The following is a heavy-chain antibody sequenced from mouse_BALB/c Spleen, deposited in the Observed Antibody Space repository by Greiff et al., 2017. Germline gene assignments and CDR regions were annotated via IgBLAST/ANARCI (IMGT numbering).Heavy chain of an antibody. CDR2: IWAGGST. V-gene: IGHV2-9*02. J-gene: IGHJ4*01. Sequence: VMLKESGPGLVAPSQSLSITCTVSGFSLTSYGVHWVRQPPGKGLEWLGVIWAGGSTNYNSALMSRLSISKDNSKSQVFLKMNSLQTDDTAMYYCARGYGNSYYYAMDYWGQGTSVTVSS. CDR3: ARGYGNSYYYAMDY. D-gene: IGHD2-10*02. CDR1: GFSLTSYG.